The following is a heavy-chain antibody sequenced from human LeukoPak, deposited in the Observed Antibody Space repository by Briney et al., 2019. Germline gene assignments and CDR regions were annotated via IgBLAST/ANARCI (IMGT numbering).Heavy chain of an antibody. CDR1: GFFFSNYG. CDR2: VTGNGGYT. Sequence: PGGSLRLSCAASGFFFSNYGMNWVRQAPGKGLEWVSSVTGNGGYTTYAASVKGRFTISRDNSKNTLYLQMNSLTAEDTAVYYWAREYYDFWSGPPRGEFVYWGQGTLVTVSS. V-gene: IGHV3-23*01. D-gene: IGHD3-3*01. CDR3: AREYYDFWSGPPRGEFVY. J-gene: IGHJ4*02.